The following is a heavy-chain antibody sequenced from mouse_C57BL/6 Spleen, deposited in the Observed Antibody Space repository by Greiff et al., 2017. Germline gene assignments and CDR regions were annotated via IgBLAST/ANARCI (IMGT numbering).Heavy chain of an antibody. V-gene: IGHV1-15*01. CDR3: TRGPIGYGNLYFYAMDY. CDR1: GYTFTDYE. J-gene: IGHJ4*01. Sequence: QVQLKQSGAELVRPGASVTLSCKASGYTFTDYEMHWVKQTPVHGLEWIGAIDPETGGTAYNQKFKGKAILTADKSSSTAYMELRSLTSEDSAVYYCTRGPIGYGNLYFYAMDYWGQGTTVTVSS. D-gene: IGHD2-1*01. CDR2: IDPETGGT.